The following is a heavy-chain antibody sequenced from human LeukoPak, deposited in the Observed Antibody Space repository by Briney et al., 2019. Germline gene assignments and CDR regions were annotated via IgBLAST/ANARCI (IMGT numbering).Heavy chain of an antibody. CDR3: ARDPLKVAATGLDY. Sequence: ASVKVSCKASGYTFTSYYIHWVRQAPGQGFEWMGIFIPSGGSTSYAQKFQGRVTMTKDTSTSTVYMELSSLRSEDTAVYYCARDPLKVAATGLDYWGQGTLVTVSS. CDR1: GYTFTSYY. CDR2: FIPSGGST. V-gene: IGHV1-46*01. J-gene: IGHJ4*02. D-gene: IGHD6-13*01.